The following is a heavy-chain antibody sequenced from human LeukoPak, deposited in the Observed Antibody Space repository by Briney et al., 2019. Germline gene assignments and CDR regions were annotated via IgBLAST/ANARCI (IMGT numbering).Heavy chain of an antibody. CDR1: GFALNTND. CDR2: MYPGGSV. V-gene: IGHV3-66*02. Sequence: PGESLRLSCAASGFALNTNDMNWVRQAPGKGLEWVSLMYPGGSVYYTDSVKGRFTVSRDMSKNTMFLQMNTLRPDDTALYYCVRQGPGDNCRWGQGTLVTVSS. D-gene: IGHD4-23*01. J-gene: IGHJ4*01. CDR3: VRQGPGDNCR.